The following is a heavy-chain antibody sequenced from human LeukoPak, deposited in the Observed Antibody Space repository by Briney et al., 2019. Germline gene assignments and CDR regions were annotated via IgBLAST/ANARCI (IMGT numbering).Heavy chain of an antibody. CDR1: GFILSSYG. J-gene: IGHJ2*01. V-gene: IGHV3-30*02. Sequence: GGSLRLSCAACGFILSSYGMHWVRDAPGKGLEGGALIWYDESNKYYADSVRGRFTISRDNSKNTLYLQMNSLRAEDTAVYYCAKVFCTTTSCYWHFDLWGRGTLVTGSS. CDR2: IWYDESNK. CDR3: AKVFCTTTSCYWHFDL. D-gene: IGHD2-2*01.